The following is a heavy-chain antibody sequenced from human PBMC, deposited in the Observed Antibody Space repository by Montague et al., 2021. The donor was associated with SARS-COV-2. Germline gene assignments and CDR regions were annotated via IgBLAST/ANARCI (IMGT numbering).Heavy chain of an antibody. Sequence: SETLSLTCTVSGGSISNYYWSWIRQSPGKGLEWIAYMYYSGSTKYNPSLKSRATISVDTYKNQFSLTLSSMTAADTAVYYCARARGGTSFGVIGAYYGMDIWGQGTTVTVS. D-gene: IGHD3-3*01. V-gene: IGHV4-59*01. J-gene: IGHJ6*02. CDR1: GGSISNYY. CDR2: MYYSGST. CDR3: ARARGGTSFGVIGAYYGMDI.